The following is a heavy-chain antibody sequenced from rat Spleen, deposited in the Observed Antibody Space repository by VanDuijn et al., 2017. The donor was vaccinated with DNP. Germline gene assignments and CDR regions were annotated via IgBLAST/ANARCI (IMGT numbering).Heavy chain of an antibody. V-gene: IGHV3-1*01. CDR3: ARWYNFFDY. D-gene: IGHD1-5*01. Sequence: VQLQESGPGLVKPSQSLSLTCSVTGSSITSNYWGWIRKFPGNKMEWIGHISYSGSTNYNPSLKSRISITRDTSKNQFFLQLNSVTTEDTGTYYCARWYNFFDYWGQGVMVTVSS. J-gene: IGHJ2*01. CDR1: GSSITSNY. CDR2: ISYSGST.